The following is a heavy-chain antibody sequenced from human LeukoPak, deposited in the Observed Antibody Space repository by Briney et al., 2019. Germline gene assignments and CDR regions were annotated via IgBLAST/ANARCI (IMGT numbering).Heavy chain of an antibody. CDR3: AKDLYCSSTSCYEVY. V-gene: IGHV3-30*18. D-gene: IGHD2-2*01. Sequence: GGSLRLSCAASGFTFSSYGMHWVRQAPGKGLEWVAVISYDGSNKYYADSVKGRFTISRDNSKNTLYLQMNSLRAEDTAVYYCAKDLYCSSTSCYEVYWGQGTLVTVSS. CDR2: ISYDGSNK. J-gene: IGHJ4*02. CDR1: GFTFSSYG.